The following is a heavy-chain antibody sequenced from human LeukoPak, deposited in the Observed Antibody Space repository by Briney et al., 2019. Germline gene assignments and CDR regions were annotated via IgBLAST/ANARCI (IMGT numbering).Heavy chain of an antibody. Sequence: ASVKVSCKPSGYSFTTYGIGWVRQAPGQGLEWMGWISPYNGATNYAQKLQGRVTMTTDTSTSTAYMELRSLRSDDTAIYYCARDQNWASYYFDSWGQGTLVTVSS. D-gene: IGHD7-27*01. CDR3: ARDQNWASYYFDS. J-gene: IGHJ4*02. V-gene: IGHV1-18*01. CDR2: ISPYNGAT. CDR1: GYSFTTYG.